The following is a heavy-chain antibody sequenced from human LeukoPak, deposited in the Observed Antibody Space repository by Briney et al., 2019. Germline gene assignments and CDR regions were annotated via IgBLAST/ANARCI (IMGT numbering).Heavy chain of an antibody. J-gene: IGHJ4*02. V-gene: IGHV4-59*01. CDR3: ARVRDRSSYFYDLDY. D-gene: IGHD3-22*01. CDR2: IYYSGST. Sequence: SETLSLTRTVSGGSISSYYWSWIRQPPGKGLEWIGYIYYSGSTNYNPSLKSRVTISVDTSKNQFSLKLSSVTAADTAVYYCARVRDRSSYFYDLDYWGQGTLVTVSS. CDR1: GGSISSYY.